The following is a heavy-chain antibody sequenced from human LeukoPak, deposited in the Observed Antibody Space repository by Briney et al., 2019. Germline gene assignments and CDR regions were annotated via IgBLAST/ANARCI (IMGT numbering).Heavy chain of an antibody. V-gene: IGHV1-69*04. Sequence: SVKVSCKASGGTFSSYAISWVRQAPGQGLEWMGRIIPIPGIANYAQKFQGRVTITADKSTSTAYMELSSLRSEDTAVYYCARDKDSGTYAFDIWGQGTMVTVSS. CDR3: ARDKDSGTYAFDI. CDR1: GGTFSSYA. CDR2: IIPIPGIA. J-gene: IGHJ3*02. D-gene: IGHD1-26*01.